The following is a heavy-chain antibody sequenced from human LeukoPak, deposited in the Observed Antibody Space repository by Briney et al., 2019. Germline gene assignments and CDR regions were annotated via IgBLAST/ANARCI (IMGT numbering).Heavy chain of an antibody. CDR3: AREVAAGSYRGFDY. D-gene: IGHD5-18*01. CDR1: GGSISSSSYY. Sequence: SETLSLTCTVSGGSISSSSYYWGWIRQPPGKGLEWIGSIYYSGSTYYNPSLKSRVTISVDTSKNQFSLKLSSVTAADTAMYYCAREVAAGSYRGFDYWGQGILVTVSS. V-gene: IGHV4-39*02. J-gene: IGHJ4*02. CDR2: IYYSGST.